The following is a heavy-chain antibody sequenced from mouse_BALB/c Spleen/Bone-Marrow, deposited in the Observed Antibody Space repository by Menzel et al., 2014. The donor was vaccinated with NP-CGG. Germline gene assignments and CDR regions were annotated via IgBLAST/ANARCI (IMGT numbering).Heavy chain of an antibody. Sequence: EVKVVESGAELVKPGASVKLSCTASGFNIKDTYMHWVKQRPEQGLEWIGRIDPANGNTKYDPKFQGKATITADTSSNTAYLQLSSLTSEDTAVYYCAPYYYGSSSLAYWGQGTLVTVSA. D-gene: IGHD1-1*01. CDR2: IDPANGNT. J-gene: IGHJ3*01. V-gene: IGHV14-3*02. CDR3: APYYYGSSSLAY. CDR1: GFNIKDTY.